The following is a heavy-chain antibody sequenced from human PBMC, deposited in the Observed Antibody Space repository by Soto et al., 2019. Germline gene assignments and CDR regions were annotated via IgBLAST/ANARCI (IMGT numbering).Heavy chain of an antibody. D-gene: IGHD3-10*01. Sequence: QVQLVESGGGVVQPGRSLRLSCAASGFTFCSYGMHWVRQAPGKGLEWVAVIWYDGSNKYYADSVKGRFTISRDNSKNTLYLQMNSLRAEDTAVYYCARERVLWFGESLGYWGQGTLVTVSS. CDR1: GFTFCSYG. CDR2: IWYDGSNK. J-gene: IGHJ4*02. CDR3: ARERVLWFGESLGY. V-gene: IGHV3-33*01.